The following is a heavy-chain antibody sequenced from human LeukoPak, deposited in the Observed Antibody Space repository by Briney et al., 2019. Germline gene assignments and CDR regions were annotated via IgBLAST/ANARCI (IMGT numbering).Heavy chain of an antibody. V-gene: IGHV3-64D*06. CDR2: ISSNGGST. CDR3: VKDLSGNVVEPKSYFDY. CDR1: GFTFSSYG. Sequence: GGSLRLSCSASGFTFSSYGMHWVRQAPGKGLEYVSGISSNGGSTYYADSVKGRFTISRDNSKNTSYLQMSSLRAEDTAVYYCVKDLSGNVVEPKSYFDYWGQGTLVTVSS. J-gene: IGHJ4*02. D-gene: IGHD2-15*01.